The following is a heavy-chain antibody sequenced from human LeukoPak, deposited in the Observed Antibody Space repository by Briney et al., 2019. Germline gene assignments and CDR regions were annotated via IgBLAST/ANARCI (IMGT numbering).Heavy chain of an antibody. J-gene: IGHJ6*03. CDR2: IFYSGTT. D-gene: IGHD1-26*01. CDR1: SGSISTSNYY. Sequence: SETLSLTCTVSSGSISTSNYYCGWVRQPPGKALEWIGNIFYSGTTYYSPSLKSRVTISVDTSKNQFSLKLSSVTAADTAVYYCARRRGSYYYYYYMDVWGKGTTVTISS. CDR3: ARRRGSYYYYYYMDV. V-gene: IGHV4-39*07.